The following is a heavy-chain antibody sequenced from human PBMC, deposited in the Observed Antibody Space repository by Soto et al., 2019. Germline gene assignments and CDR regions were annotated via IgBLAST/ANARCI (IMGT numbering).Heavy chain of an antibody. CDR3: ARRSGYYYYYYGMDV. CDR2: INHSGST. D-gene: IGHD3-3*01. CDR1: GGSFSGYY. J-gene: IGHJ6*02. V-gene: IGHV4-34*01. Sequence: PSETLSLTCAVYGGSFSGYYWSWIRQPPGKGLEWIGEINHSGSTNYNPSLKSRVTISVDTSKNQFSLKLSSVTAADTAVYYCARRSGYYYYYYGMDVWGQGTTGTVSS.